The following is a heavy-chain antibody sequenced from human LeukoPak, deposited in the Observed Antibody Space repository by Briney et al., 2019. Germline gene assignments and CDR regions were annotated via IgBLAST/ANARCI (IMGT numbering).Heavy chain of an antibody. Sequence: GGSLRLSCAASGFTFSIYALHWVRQAPGKGLEWVALISYDGTNKYYADSVKGRFTISRDNSKNTLYLQMNSLRAEDTAVYYCARAPGHTDNAFDIWGQGTMVTVSA. V-gene: IGHV3-30-3*01. CDR3: ARAPGHTDNAFDI. CDR1: GFTFSIYA. CDR2: ISYDGTNK. D-gene: IGHD2-8*02. J-gene: IGHJ3*02.